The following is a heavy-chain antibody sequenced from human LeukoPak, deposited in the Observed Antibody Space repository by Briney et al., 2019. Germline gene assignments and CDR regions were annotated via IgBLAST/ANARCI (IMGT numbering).Heavy chain of an antibody. J-gene: IGHJ3*02. CDR3: AKMLLNYYDTSGGAFDT. Sequence: GGSLRLSCAASGFTFSSYSMSWVRQAPGKGLEWVSAVSGSGVSTYYADSVKGRFTISRDNSKNTLYLQMHSLRAEDTAVYYCAKMLLNYYDTSGGAFDTRGQGTMVTVSS. D-gene: IGHD3-22*01. CDR2: VSGSGVST. V-gene: IGHV3-23*01. CDR1: GFTFSSYS.